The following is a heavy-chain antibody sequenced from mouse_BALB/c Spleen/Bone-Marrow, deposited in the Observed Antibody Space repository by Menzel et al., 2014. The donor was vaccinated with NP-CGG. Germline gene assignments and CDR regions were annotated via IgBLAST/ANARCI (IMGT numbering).Heavy chain of an antibody. CDR3: ARYYYGTRYYFDY. CDR1: GFNFKDTY. D-gene: IGHD1-1*01. V-gene: IGHV14-3*02. Sequence: VQLQQSGAEPVKPGASVKLSCTASGFNFKDTYMHWVKQRPEQGLEWIGRIDPANGNTKYDPKFQGKATITADTSSNTAHLQLNSLTSEDTAVYYCARYYYGTRYYFDYWGQGTTLTVSS. J-gene: IGHJ2*01. CDR2: IDPANGNT.